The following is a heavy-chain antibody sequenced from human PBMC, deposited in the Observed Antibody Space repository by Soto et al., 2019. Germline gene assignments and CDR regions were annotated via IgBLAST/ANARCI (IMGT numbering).Heavy chain of an antibody. V-gene: IGHV4-59*08. Sequence: QVQLQESGPGLVKPSETLSLTCTVSGGSISSYYWSWLRQPPGKGLEWIGDINYSGSTHYNPSLKSRVTVSVDTSRNHFSLKLSSVTAADTAVYYCARRGSHYFYYMDVWGKGTTVTVTS. CDR3: ARRGSHYFYYMDV. J-gene: IGHJ6*03. D-gene: IGHD2-15*01. CDR1: GGSISSYY. CDR2: INYSGST.